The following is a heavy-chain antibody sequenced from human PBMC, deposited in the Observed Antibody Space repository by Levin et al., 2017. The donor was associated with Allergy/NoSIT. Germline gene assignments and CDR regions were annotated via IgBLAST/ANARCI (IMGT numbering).Heavy chain of an antibody. V-gene: IGHV3-30*03. D-gene: IGHD3-10*01. CDR1: GLRFSDYG. J-gene: IGHJ4*02. CDR3: ASRGSFDH. Sequence: LSLTCAASGLRFSDYGMHWVRPAPDSGLEWVALITSDGSNKFYADSVKGRFIISRDNSRNILYLQLNSLRPEDTAVYYCASRGSFDHWGQGTLVTVSS. CDR2: ITSDGSNK.